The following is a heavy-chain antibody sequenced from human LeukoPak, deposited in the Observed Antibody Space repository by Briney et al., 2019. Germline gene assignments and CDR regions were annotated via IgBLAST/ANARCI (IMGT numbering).Heavy chain of an antibody. D-gene: IGHD3-22*01. CDR1: GYTFTGYY. CDR2: INPNSGGT. CDR3: ARAPMIVVVSPDY. V-gene: IGHV1-2*04. Sequence: ASVKVSCKASGYTFTGYYMHWVRQAPGQGLEWMGWINPNSGGTNYAQKFQGWVTMTRDTSISTAYMELRSLRSDDTAVYYCARAPMIVVVSPDYWGQGTLVTVSS. J-gene: IGHJ4*02.